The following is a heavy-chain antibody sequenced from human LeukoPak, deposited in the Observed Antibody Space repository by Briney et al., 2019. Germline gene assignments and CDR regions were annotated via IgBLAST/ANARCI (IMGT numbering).Heavy chain of an antibody. CDR3: ARDAGHQLSRRNYYAMDV. J-gene: IGHJ6*02. V-gene: IGHV6-1*01. CDR1: GDSVSSNTAA. Sequence: SQTLSLTCAISGDSVSSNTAAWNWIRQSPSRGLEWLGRTYYRSKWYNDYAVSVKSRITINPDTSKNQFSLQLNSVTAADTAVYYCARDAGHQLSRRNYYAMDVWGRGTTVTVSS. D-gene: IGHD1-1*01. CDR2: TYYRSKWYN.